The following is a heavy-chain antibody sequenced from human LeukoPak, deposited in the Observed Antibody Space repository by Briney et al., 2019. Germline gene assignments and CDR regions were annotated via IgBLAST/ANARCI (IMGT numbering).Heavy chain of an antibody. CDR1: GGSISSGGYY. J-gene: IGHJ2*01. V-gene: IGHV4-31*03. CDR3: ARVGRKDSSGYRSSYWYFDL. D-gene: IGHD3-22*01. Sequence: SETLSLTCTVSGGSISSGGYYWSWIRQHPGKGLEWIGYIYYSGSTYYNPSLKSRVTISVDTSMNQFSLKLSSVTAADTAVYYCARVGRKDSSGYRSSYWYFDLWGRGTLVTVSS. CDR2: IYYSGST.